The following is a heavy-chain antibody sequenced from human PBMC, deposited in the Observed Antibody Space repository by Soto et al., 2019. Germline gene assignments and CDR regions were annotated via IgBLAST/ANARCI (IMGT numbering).Heavy chain of an antibody. CDR2: INAGNGNT. CDR3: ARAYSSGWFDP. CDR1: GYTFTSYA. Sequence: ASVKVSCKASGYTFTSYAMHWVRQAPGQRLEWMGWINAGNGNTKYSQKFQGRVTMTTDTSASTAYMELSSLRSDDTAVYYCARAYSSGWFDPWGQGTLVTVSS. D-gene: IGHD6-19*01. J-gene: IGHJ5*02. V-gene: IGHV1-3*01.